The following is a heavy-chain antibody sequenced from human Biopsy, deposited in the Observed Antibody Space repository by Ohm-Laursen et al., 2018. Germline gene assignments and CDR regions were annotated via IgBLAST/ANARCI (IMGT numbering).Heavy chain of an antibody. CDR1: GFDFSGFS. V-gene: IGHV3-48*01. Sequence: SLRLSCAASGFDFSGFSMTWVRQAPGKGLEWVSYISSTSRTTYYADSVKGRFTVSRDNAHNSLYLQMNSLRAEDTAVYYCARDWGGSYFDYWGQGTLVTVSS. CDR2: ISSTSRTT. J-gene: IGHJ4*02. CDR3: ARDWGGSYFDY. D-gene: IGHD3-16*01.